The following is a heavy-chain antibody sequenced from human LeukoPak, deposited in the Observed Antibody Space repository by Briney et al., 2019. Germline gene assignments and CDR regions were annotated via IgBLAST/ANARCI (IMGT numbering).Heavy chain of an antibody. CDR3: ANQANIVVVVAATPPLGYFDY. CDR2: IYYSGST. V-gene: IGHV4-59*08. Sequence: SETLSLTCTVSGGSISSYYWSWIRQPPGKGLEWIGYIYYSGSTNYNPSLKSRVTISVDTSKNQFSLKLSSVTAADTAVYYCANQANIVVVVAATPPLGYFDYWGQGTLVTVSS. J-gene: IGHJ4*02. CDR1: GGSISSYY. D-gene: IGHD2-15*01.